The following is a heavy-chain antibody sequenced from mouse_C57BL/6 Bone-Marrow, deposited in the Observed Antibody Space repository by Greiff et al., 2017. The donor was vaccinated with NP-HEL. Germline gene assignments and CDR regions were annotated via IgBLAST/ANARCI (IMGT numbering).Heavy chain of an antibody. CDR2: IDPENGDT. J-gene: IGHJ2*01. CDR1: GFNIKDDY. Sequence: VQLQQSGAELVRPGASVKLSCTASGFNIKDDYMHWVKQRPEQGLEWIGWIDPENGDTEYASKFQGKATITADTSSNTAYLQLSSLTSEDTAVYYCTSYDGYLYYFDDWGQGTTLTVSS. D-gene: IGHD2-3*01. CDR3: TSYDGYLYYFDD. V-gene: IGHV14-4*01.